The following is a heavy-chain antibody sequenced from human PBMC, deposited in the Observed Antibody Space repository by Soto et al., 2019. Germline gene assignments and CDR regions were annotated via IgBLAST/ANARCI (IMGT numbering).Heavy chain of an antibody. Sequence: EVQLVQSGAEVKKPGESLKISCKTSGYSFTSYWIAWMRQLPGKGLEWVGTIYPRDSDTRYSPSFQGQVTMSAAKSITTVYLQWNSLEASDTAMSYCARFGSRKPAVAVLWGQGTLVSVSS. CDR1: GYSFTSYW. J-gene: IGHJ4*02. CDR3: ARFGSRKPAVAVL. V-gene: IGHV5-51*01. CDR2: IYPRDSDT. D-gene: IGHD2-15*01.